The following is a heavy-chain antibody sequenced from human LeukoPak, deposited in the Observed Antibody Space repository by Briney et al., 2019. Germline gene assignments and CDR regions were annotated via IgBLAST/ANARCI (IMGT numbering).Heavy chain of an antibody. CDR3: AKPRPSYSSSWYDH. J-gene: IGHJ5*02. V-gene: IGHV3-23*01. CDR1: GFTFTSYA. D-gene: IGHD6-13*01. Sequence: SGGSLRLSCAASGFTFTSYAMRWARQAPGKGVEWVSAISGSGGSTYYADSVKGRFTISRDNSKNTLYLQMNSLGAEDTAVYYCAKPRPSYSSSWYDHGGQGTLVTVS. CDR2: ISGSGGST.